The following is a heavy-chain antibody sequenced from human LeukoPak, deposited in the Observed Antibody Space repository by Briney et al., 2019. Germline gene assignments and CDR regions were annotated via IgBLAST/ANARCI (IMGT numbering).Heavy chain of an antibody. Sequence: ASVKVSCKASGYTFTGYYMHWVRQAPGQGLEWMGWINPNSGGTNYAQKFQGRVTMTRDTSISTAYMELSRPRSDDTAVYYCARESIYRTHYYYYGMDVRGQGTTATVSS. CDR2: INPNSGGT. CDR3: ARESIYRTHYYYYGMDV. J-gene: IGHJ6*02. V-gene: IGHV1-2*02. D-gene: IGHD3-3*02. CDR1: GYTFTGYY.